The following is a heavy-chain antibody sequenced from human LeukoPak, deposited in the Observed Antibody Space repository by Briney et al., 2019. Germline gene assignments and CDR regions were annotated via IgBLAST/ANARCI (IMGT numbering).Heavy chain of an antibody. CDR1: GYTFTSYY. CDR2: INPSGGST. V-gene: IGHV1-46*01. Sequence: ASVNVSCTASGYTFTSYYMHWVRQAPGQGLEWMGIINPSGGSTSYAQKFQGRVTMTRDTSTSTVYMELSSLRSEDTAVYYCASYYDFWSGYPYGMDVWGQGATVTVSS. J-gene: IGHJ6*02. D-gene: IGHD3-3*01. CDR3: ASYYDFWSGYPYGMDV.